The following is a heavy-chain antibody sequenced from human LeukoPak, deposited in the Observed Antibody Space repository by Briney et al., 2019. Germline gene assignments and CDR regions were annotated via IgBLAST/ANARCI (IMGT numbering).Heavy chain of an antibody. D-gene: IGHD5-24*01. CDR1: GGSISSGGYY. V-gene: IGHV4-31*03. CDR2: IYYSGST. J-gene: IGHJ3*02. Sequence: SETLSLTCTVSGGSISSGGYYWSWIRQHPGKGLEWIGYIYYSGSTYYNPSLKSRVTISVDTSKNQFSLKLSSVTAADTAVYYCAREMALPFIFDIWGQGTMVTVSS. CDR3: AREMALPFIFDI.